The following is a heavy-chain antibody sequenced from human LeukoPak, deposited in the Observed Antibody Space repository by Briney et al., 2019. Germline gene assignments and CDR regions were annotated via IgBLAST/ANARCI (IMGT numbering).Heavy chain of an antibody. D-gene: IGHD6-19*01. CDR3: ARLGANGSGWYVLL. Sequence: SETLSLTCAVSGDSISSRNWWSWVRQPPEKGLEWIGEIFHSGSTNYNPSLKSRVTISVDKSRNLFSLNLSSVTAADTAVYYCARLGANGSGWYVLLWGQGTLVTVSS. V-gene: IGHV4-4*02. CDR1: GDSISSRNW. J-gene: IGHJ4*02. CDR2: IFHSGST.